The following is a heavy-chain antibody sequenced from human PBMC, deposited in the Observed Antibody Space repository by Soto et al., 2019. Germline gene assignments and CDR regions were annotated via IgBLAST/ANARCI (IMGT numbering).Heavy chain of an antibody. D-gene: IGHD2-8*02. Sequence: QVQLVESGGGVVQPGRSLRLSCAASGFTFSSYGMHWVRQAPGKGLEWVAVISYDGSNKYYADSVKGRFTISRDNSKNTLYLQVNSLRAEDTAVYYCAKDLGGAVVDAGTTYYSYYGMDVWGQGTTVTVSS. CDR2: ISYDGSNK. J-gene: IGHJ6*02. CDR1: GFTFSSYG. V-gene: IGHV3-30*18. CDR3: AKDLGGAVVDAGTTYYSYYGMDV.